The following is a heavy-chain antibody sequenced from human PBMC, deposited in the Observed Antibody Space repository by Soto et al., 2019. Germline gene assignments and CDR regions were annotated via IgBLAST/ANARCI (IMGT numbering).Heavy chain of an antibody. CDR2: ISGSGGGT. J-gene: IGHJ5*02. D-gene: IGHD2-21*02. CDR3: AKNGCGGDCYSSVAGNWFDP. V-gene: IGHV3-23*01. Sequence: EVQLLESGGGLVHPGGSLRLSCAASGFTFSDYVMSWVRQAPGKGLEWISIISGSGGGTYYADSVKGRFTISRDNSKNTLYLQMDSLTADDTAVYYCAKNGCGGDCYSSVAGNWFDPWGQGTLVTVSS. CDR1: GFTFSDYV.